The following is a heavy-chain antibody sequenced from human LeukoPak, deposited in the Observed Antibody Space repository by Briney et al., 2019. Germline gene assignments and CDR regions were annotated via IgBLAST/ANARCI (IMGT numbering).Heavy chain of an antibody. CDR2: ISPKSGDT. CDR3: ARGRDKTTSPAIDY. V-gene: IGHV1-2*02. D-gene: IGHD2-2*01. CDR1: GYTFSGYY. Sequence: ASVKVSCKASGYTFSGYYMHWVRQAPGQGHEWMGWISPKSGDTNYAQNFQGRVTMTRDTSISTAYMELSRLTSDDAAVYYCARGRDKTTSPAIDYWGQGTLVTVSS. J-gene: IGHJ4*02.